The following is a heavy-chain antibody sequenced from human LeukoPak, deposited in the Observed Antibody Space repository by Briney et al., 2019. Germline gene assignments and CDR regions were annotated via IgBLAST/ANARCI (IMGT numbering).Heavy chain of an antibody. J-gene: IGHJ3*02. Sequence: PSETLSLTCTVSGDSISSSSYYWGWIRQSPGKGLEWIGSIYSSGSASYNPSLRSLFTMSVDPSKNHFSLGLTSVTAAHTAVYYCARHLGCRSSACPYDGFDIWGQGTIVTVSS. CDR3: ARHLGCRSSACPYDGFDI. V-gene: IGHV4-39*01. CDR1: GDSISSSSYY. CDR2: IYSSGSA. D-gene: IGHD2-2*01.